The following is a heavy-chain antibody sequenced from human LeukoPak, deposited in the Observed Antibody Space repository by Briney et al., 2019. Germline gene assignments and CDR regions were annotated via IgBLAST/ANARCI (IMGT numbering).Heavy chain of an antibody. CDR3: ARTIVASRYYFDS. CDR2: TYYRSKWYI. J-gene: IGHJ4*02. V-gene: IGHV6-1*01. Sequence: SQTLSLTCAISGDSVSSKSAAWHWIRQSPSRGLEWLRRTYYRSKWYIDYGSSVRSRIIINPDTSKNQFSLQLNSVTPEDTAMYYCARTIVASRYYFDSWGQGTLVTVSS. CDR1: GDSVSSKSAA. D-gene: IGHD5-12*01.